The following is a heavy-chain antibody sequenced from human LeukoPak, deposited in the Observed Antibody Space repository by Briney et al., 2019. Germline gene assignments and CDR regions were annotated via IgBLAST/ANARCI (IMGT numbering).Heavy chain of an antibody. J-gene: IGHJ4*02. CDR1: GGSISSGSYY. D-gene: IGHD3-10*01. CDR2: IYTSGST. CDR3: ARGMGRSVYGSGSYRPFAGFDY. V-gene: IGHV4-61*02. Sequence: SQTLSLTCTVSGGSISSGSYYWSWIRQPAGKGLEWIGRIYTSGSTNYNPSLKSRVTISVDTSKNQFSLKLSSVTAADTAVYYCARGMGRSVYGSGSYRPFAGFDYWGQGTLVTVSS.